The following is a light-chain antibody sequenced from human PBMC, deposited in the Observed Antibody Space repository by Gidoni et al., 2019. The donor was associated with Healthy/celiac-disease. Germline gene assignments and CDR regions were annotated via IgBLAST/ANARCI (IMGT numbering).Light chain of an antibody. CDR3: SSYTSSSTLV. J-gene: IGLJ2*01. Sequence: GSPGQSITISCTGTSSDVGGYNYVSWYQQHPGKAPKLMIYEVSNLPSGVSNRFSGSKSGNTASLTISGLQAEDEADYYCSSYTSSSTLVFGGGTKLTVL. V-gene: IGLV2-14*01. CDR1: SSDVGGYNY. CDR2: EVS.